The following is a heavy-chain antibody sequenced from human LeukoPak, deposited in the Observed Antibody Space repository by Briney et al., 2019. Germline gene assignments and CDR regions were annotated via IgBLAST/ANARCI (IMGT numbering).Heavy chain of an antibody. CDR2: ISSSGSTI. V-gene: IGHV3-11*04. Sequence: GGSLRLSCAASGFTFSDYYMSWIRQAPGKGLEWVSYISSSGSTIYYADSVKGRFTISRDNAKNPLYLQMNSLRAEDTAVYYCARLSTVVTGKNWFDPWGQGTLVTVSS. CDR1: GFTFSDYY. D-gene: IGHD2-15*01. J-gene: IGHJ5*02. CDR3: ARLSTVVTGKNWFDP.